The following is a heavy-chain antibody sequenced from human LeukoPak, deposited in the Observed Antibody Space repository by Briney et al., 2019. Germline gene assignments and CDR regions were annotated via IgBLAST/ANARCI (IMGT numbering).Heavy chain of an antibody. V-gene: IGHV4-39*01. D-gene: IGHD3-22*01. Sequence: SETLSLTCSVSGDSISSSSYYWDWIRQPPGKGLEWIGSMSYIRTVYYNPSLKSRVTISVDTSKNQFSLKLSSVTAADTAVYYCARHYGDDSSGYYFDYWGQGTLVTVSS. CDR2: MSYIRTV. CDR3: ARHYGDDSSGYYFDY. CDR1: GDSISSSSYY. J-gene: IGHJ4*02.